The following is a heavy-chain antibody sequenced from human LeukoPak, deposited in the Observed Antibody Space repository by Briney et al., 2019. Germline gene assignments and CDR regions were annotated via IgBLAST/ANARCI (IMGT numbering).Heavy chain of an antibody. CDR3: ARAPGEYNFGSFDY. Sequence: TGGSLRLSCAASGFTFSSCAMSWVRQAPGKGLEWVSTISGSGGSTYYADSVKGRFTISRDNSQNTLYLQMSSLRAEDTAIYFCARAPGEYNFGSFDYWGQGALVTVSS. V-gene: IGHV3-23*01. CDR1: GFTFSSCA. CDR2: ISGSGGST. J-gene: IGHJ4*02. D-gene: IGHD5-18*01.